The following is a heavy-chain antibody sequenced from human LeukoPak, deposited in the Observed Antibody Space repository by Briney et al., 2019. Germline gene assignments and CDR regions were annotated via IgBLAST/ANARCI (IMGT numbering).Heavy chain of an antibody. CDR1: GGSISSSSYY. J-gene: IGHJ3*02. D-gene: IGHD2-2*02. CDR2: IYYSGST. CDR3: ARDLGCSSTSCYTKLPARAFDI. Sequence: SETLSLTCTVSGGSISSSSYYWGWIRQPPGKGLEWIGSIYYSGSTYYNPSLKSRVTISVDTSENQFSLKLSSVTAADTAVYYCARDLGCSSTSCYTKLPARAFDIWGQGTMVTVSS. V-gene: IGHV4-39*07.